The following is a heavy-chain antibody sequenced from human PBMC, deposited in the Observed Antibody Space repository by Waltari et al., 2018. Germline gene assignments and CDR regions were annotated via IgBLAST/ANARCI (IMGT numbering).Heavy chain of an antibody. D-gene: IGHD6-19*01. Sequence: QVQLQQWGAGLLKPSETLSLTCAVYGGSFSGYYWSWIRQPPGKGLEWIGEINHSGSTNYNPSLKSRVTISVDTSKNQFSLKLSSVTAADTAVYYCARGSRFQYSSGWYGLFDYWGQGTLVTVSS. J-gene: IGHJ4*02. CDR2: INHSGST. CDR1: GGSFSGYY. CDR3: ARGSRFQYSSGWYGLFDY. V-gene: IGHV4-34*01.